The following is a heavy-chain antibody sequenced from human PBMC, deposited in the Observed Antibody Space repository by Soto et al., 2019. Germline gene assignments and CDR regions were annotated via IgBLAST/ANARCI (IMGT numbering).Heavy chain of an antibody. J-gene: IGHJ6*02. CDR1: GYSFTTYW. CDR2: IYPGDSDT. CDR3: ARPNYYYYDMDV. Sequence: GESLKISCQTYGYSFTTYWIALVRQMPGKGLEWMGTIYPGDSDTRYSPSFQGQVTISADKSISTAFLQWSSLKASDTAIYYCARPNYYYYDMDVWGQGTTVTVSS. V-gene: IGHV5-51*01.